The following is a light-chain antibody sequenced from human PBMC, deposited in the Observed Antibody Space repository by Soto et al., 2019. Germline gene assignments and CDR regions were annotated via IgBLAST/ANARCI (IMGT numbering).Light chain of an antibody. Sequence: QSVLTQPRSVSGSPGQSVTISCTGTSSDVGAYDSVSWYQQHPGKAPKLMIYDVTKRPSGVPDRFSGSKSGSTASLTISGLQAEDEADYYCCSYAGSYTFYVFGTGTKVTLL. V-gene: IGLV2-11*01. CDR1: SSDVGAYDS. CDR3: CSYAGSYTFYV. CDR2: DVT. J-gene: IGLJ1*01.